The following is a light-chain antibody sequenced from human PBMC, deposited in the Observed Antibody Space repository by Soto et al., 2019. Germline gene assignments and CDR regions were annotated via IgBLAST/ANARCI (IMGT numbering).Light chain of an antibody. CDR3: QSYDSSLSGWV. V-gene: IGLV1-40*01. Sequence: QSVLTQPPSVSGAPGQRVTISCTGSSSNIGAGYDVHWYGQLPGTAPKLLIYGNSNRPSGVPDRLSGSKSGTSASLAITGLQAEDEADYYCQSYDSSLSGWVFGGGTKLTVL. CDR2: GNS. J-gene: IGLJ3*02. CDR1: SSNIGAGYD.